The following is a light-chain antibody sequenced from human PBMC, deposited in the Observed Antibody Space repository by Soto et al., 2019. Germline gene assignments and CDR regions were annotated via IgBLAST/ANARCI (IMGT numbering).Light chain of an antibody. CDR1: SSVVGGYNY. CDR2: DVS. Sequence: QSALTQPASVSGSPGQSITISCTGTSSVVGGYNYVSWYQQHPGKAPKLMIYDVSNRPSRVSNRFSGSKSANTASLTISGLQAEDEADYYCSSYTGSSTYVVFGGGTKLTVL. CDR3: SSYTGSSTYVV. V-gene: IGLV2-14*01. J-gene: IGLJ2*01.